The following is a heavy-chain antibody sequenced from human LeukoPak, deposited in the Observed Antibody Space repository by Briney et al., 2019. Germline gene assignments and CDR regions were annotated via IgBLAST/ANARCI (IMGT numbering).Heavy chain of an antibody. V-gene: IGHV4-59*08. CDR2: IFYSGST. J-gene: IGHJ4*02. Sequence: SETLSLTCTVSGGSISSYYWSWIRQPPGKGLDWIGYIFYSGSTNYSPSLKSRVTILIDTSKNQFSLKLSSVTAADTAVYYCAKRGNWGFFDYWGQGTLVTVSS. CDR3: AKRGNWGFFDY. CDR1: GGSISSYY. D-gene: IGHD7-27*01.